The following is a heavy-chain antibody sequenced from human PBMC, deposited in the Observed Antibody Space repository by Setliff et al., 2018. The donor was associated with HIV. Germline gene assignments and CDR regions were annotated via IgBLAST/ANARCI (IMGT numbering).Heavy chain of an antibody. J-gene: IGHJ4*02. Sequence: GSLRLSCAASGFTFSRYAVNWVRQAPGKGLEWVSTITASGATTYYAESVKGRFTVSRDNSKNTAYLQMNGLKIDDTAVYYCTRPQYFYETGGSDYWGQGTLVTVSS. CDR3: TRPQYFYETGGSDY. V-gene: IGHV3-23*01. D-gene: IGHD3-22*01. CDR1: GFTFSRYA. CDR2: ITASGATT.